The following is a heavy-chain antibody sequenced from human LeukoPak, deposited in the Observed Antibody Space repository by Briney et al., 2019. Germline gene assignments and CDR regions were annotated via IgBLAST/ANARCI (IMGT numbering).Heavy chain of an antibody. V-gene: IGHV1-8*02. CDR1: GYTFTGYY. D-gene: IGHD5-18*01. Sequence: PAASVKVSCKASGYTFTGYYMHWVRQAPGQGLEWMGWMNPNSGNTGYAQKFQGRITMTRNTSISTAYMELSSLKSEDAAVYYCARGLGRTAMVTRGGVRFDYWGQGTLVTVSS. CDR2: MNPNSGNT. CDR3: ARGLGRTAMVTRGGVRFDY. J-gene: IGHJ4*02.